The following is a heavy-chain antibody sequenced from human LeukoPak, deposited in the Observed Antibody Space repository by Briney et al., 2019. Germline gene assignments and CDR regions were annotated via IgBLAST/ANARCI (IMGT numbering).Heavy chain of an antibody. CDR1: GGSISSSSYY. CDR2: IYYTGST. V-gene: IGHV4-39*07. CDR3: ATRGGPFYFDF. J-gene: IGHJ4*02. Sequence: SETLSLTCAVSGGSISSSSYYWGWIRQPPGKGLEWIGTIYYTGSTSYNPSLKSRVTISVDTSKNQFSLKLTSVTAADTAVYYCATRGGPFYFDFWGQGTLVTVSS. D-gene: IGHD3-10*01.